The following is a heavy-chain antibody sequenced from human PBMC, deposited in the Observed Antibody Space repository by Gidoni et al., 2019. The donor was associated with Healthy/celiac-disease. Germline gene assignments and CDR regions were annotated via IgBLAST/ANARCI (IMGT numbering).Heavy chain of an antibody. D-gene: IGHD3-22*01. V-gene: IGHV3-30-3*01. CDR2: ISYDGSNK. Sequence: QVQLVESGGGVVQPGRSLRLSCVASCFTLRSEAMHWVRQAPGKGLELVAVISYDGSNKYYADSVKGRFTISRDNSKNTLYLQMNSLRAEDTAVYYCARGYYDSSGYAFDIWGQGTMVTVSS. CDR1: CFTLRSEA. CDR3: ARGYYDSSGYAFDI. J-gene: IGHJ3*02.